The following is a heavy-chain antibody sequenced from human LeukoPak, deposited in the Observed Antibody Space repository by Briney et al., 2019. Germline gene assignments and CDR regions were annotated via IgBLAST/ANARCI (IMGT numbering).Heavy chain of an antibody. J-gene: IGHJ4*02. Sequence: ASVKVSCKASGYTFTGYYMHWVRQAPGQGLEWMGWISAYNSAYNGNTHYAQKLQGRVTMTTDTSTNTGYMELRSLRSDDTAVYYCAREYGSGSYTGIDYWGQGTLVTVSS. CDR3: AREYGSGSYTGIDY. CDR2: ISAYNSAYNGNT. D-gene: IGHD3-10*01. V-gene: IGHV1-18*04. CDR1: GYTFTGYY.